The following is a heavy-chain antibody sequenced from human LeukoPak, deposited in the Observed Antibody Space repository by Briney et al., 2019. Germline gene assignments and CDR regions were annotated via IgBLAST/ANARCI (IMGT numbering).Heavy chain of an antibody. CDR3: ARKGMDCSGGSCYPRWEGYHRNWFDP. Sequence: ASVKVSCKASGYTLTRYFIHWVRQAPGQGLEWMRIINPNGGSTSYPQKFQGRVTMTRDTSTNTVYMELSSLKSEDTAVYYCARKGMDCSGGSCYPRWEGYHRNWFDPWGQGTLVTVSS. J-gene: IGHJ5*02. CDR2: INPNGGST. V-gene: IGHV1-46*01. D-gene: IGHD2-15*01. CDR1: GYTLTRYF.